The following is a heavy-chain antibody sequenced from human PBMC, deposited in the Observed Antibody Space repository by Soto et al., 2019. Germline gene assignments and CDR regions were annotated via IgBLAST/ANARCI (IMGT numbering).Heavy chain of an antibody. D-gene: IGHD3-10*01. V-gene: IGHV4-31*03. J-gene: IGHJ4*02. CDR1: GGCISSGGYY. Sequence: PSETLSLTGTVSGGCISSGGYYWMCIRQHPGKGLEWIGYIYYSGSTYYNPSLKSRVTTSVDTSKNQFSLKLSSVTAADTAVYYCASLREPGEHFDYWGQGTLVTVSS. CDR3: ASLREPGEHFDY. CDR2: IYYSGST.